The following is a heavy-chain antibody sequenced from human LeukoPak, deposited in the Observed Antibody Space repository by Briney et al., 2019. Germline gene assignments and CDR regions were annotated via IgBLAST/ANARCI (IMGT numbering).Heavy chain of an antibody. V-gene: IGHV4-59*01. CDR1: GGSISSYY. Sequence: PSETLSLTCTVSGGSISSYYWSWIRQPPGKGPEWIGYIYYSGSTNYNPSLKSRVTISVDTSKNQFSLKLSSVTAADTAVYYCASYGDYGFDYWGQGTLVTVSS. CDR2: IYYSGST. J-gene: IGHJ4*02. D-gene: IGHD4-17*01. CDR3: ASYGDYGFDY.